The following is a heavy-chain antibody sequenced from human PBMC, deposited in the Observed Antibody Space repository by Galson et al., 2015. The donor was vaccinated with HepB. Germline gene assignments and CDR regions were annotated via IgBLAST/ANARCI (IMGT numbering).Heavy chain of an antibody. CDR1: GGSFSGYY. CDR3: ARGFPRFEGSTSSHLSP. CDR2: INHSGST. V-gene: IGHV4-34*01. J-gene: IGHJ5*02. Sequence: ETLSLTCAVYGGSFSGYYWSWIRQPPGKGLEWIGEINHSGSTNYNPSLKSRVTISVDTSKNQFSLKLSSVTAADTAVYYCARGFPRFEGSTSSHLSPWGQGTLVTVSS. D-gene: IGHD2-2*01.